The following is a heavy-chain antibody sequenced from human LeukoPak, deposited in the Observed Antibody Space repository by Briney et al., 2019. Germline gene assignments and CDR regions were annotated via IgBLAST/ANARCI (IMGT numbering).Heavy chain of an antibody. CDR3: ARDPESSSFDL. Sequence: GGSLRPSCAASGFSFSTYWLSWVRQTPEKGLEFVANIDQGGSVRNYMDSLRGRCTISRDNAKKSLYLEINSPRADDTAVYYCARDPESSSFDLWGRGALVTVSS. D-gene: IGHD6-13*01. J-gene: IGHJ4*02. V-gene: IGHV3-7*01. CDR1: GFSFSTYW. CDR2: IDQGGSVR.